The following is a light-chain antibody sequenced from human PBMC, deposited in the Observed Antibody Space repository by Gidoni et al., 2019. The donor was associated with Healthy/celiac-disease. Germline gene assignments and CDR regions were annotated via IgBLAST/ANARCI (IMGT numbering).Light chain of an antibody. CDR3: QQYYSYPRT. CDR1: QGISSY. CDR2: AAS. J-gene: IGKJ1*01. Sequence: AIRMTQYPSSFSASTGDRVTITCRASQGISSYLAWYQQKPGKAPKLLIYAASTLQSGVHSRFSGSGSGTDFTLTISCLQSEDFAPYYCQQYYSYPRTFGQGTKVEIK. V-gene: IGKV1-8*01.